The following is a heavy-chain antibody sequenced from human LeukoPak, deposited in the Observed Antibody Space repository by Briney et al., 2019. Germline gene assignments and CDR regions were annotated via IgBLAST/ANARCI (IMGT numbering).Heavy chain of an antibody. Sequence: GGSLRLSCAASGFTFSSYSMNWVRQAPGKGLEWVSSISSSSSYIYYADSVKGRFTISRDNAKNSLYLQMNSLGAEDTAVYYCARIAYCGGDCPSDYWGQGTLVTVSS. V-gene: IGHV3-21*01. CDR2: ISSSSSYI. CDR3: ARIAYCGGDCPSDY. J-gene: IGHJ4*02. CDR1: GFTFSSYS. D-gene: IGHD2-21*02.